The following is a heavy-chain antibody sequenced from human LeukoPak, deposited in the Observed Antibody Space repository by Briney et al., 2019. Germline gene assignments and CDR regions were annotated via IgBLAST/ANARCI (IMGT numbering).Heavy chain of an antibody. CDR2: IYYSGST. CDR3: ARHESGSSWYDH. D-gene: IGHD6-13*01. J-gene: IGHJ5*02. Sequence: SETLSLTCTVSGGSISSSSHYWGWIRQPPGKGLEWIGNIYYSGSTYYNPSLKSRVTISVDTSKNQFSLKLSSVTAADTAVYYCARHESGSSWYDHWGQGTLVTVSS. CDR1: GGSISSSSHY. V-gene: IGHV4-39*01.